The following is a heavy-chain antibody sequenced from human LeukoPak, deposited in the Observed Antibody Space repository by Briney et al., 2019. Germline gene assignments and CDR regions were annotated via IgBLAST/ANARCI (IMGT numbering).Heavy chain of an antibody. CDR2: ISSGSSTI. CDR3: ARATPSGSYWFDY. V-gene: IGHV3-48*01. D-gene: IGHD3-10*01. Sequence: GGSLRLSCAASGFTFSTYNMNWLRQAPGKGLEWVSYISSGSSTIFYADSVKGRFTISRDNAKTSLYLQMNSLRAEDTAVCYCARATPSGSYWFDYWGQGTLVTVSS. CDR1: GFTFSTYN. J-gene: IGHJ4*02.